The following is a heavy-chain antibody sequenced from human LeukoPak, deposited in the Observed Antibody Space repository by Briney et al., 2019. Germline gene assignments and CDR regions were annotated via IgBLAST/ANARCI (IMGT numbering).Heavy chain of an antibody. CDR2: ISPSGDST. D-gene: IGHD3-10*01. CDR1: GNTFTTYN. V-gene: IGHV1-46*01. J-gene: IGHJ4*02. Sequence: ASVKVSCKPSGNTFTTYNMQWVRQAPGQGLEWMGIISPSGDSTTYAQKFQGRVTMTRDTSTSTVYMELSSLRSEDTAVYYCAGLDLAVSSLLHSWGQGTLVTVSS. CDR3: AGLDLAVSSLLHS.